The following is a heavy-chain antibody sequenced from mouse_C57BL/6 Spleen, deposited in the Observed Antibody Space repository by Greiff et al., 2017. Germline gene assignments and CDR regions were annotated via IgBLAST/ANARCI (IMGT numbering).Heavy chain of an antibody. CDR2: ISSGSSTI. CDR1: GFTFSDYG. D-gene: IGHD1-1*01. Sequence: EVHLVESGGGLVKPGGSLKLSCAASGFTFSDYGMHWVRQAPEKGLEWVAYISSGSSTIYYADTVKGRFTISRDNAKNTLFLQMTSLRSEDTAMYYCARGGYYGSRYFDVWGTGTTVTVSS. CDR3: ARGGYYGSRYFDV. J-gene: IGHJ1*03. V-gene: IGHV5-17*01.